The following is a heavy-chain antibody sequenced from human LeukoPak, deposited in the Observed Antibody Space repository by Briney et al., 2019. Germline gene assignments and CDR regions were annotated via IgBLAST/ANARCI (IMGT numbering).Heavy chain of an antibody. CDR3: ARGRIQLWLRWTNNNWFDP. J-gene: IGHJ5*02. D-gene: IGHD5-18*01. Sequence: ASVKVSCKASGYTFTSYDINWVRQATGQGLEWMGWMNLNSGNTGYAQKFQGRVTMTRNTSISTAYMELSSLRSEDTAVYYCARGRIQLWLRWTNNNWFDPWGQGTLVTVSS. V-gene: IGHV1-8*01. CDR2: MNLNSGNT. CDR1: GYTFTSYD.